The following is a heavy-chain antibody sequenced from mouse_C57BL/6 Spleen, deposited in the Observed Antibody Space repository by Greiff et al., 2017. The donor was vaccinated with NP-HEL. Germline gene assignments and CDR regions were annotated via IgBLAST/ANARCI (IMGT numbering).Heavy chain of an antibody. J-gene: IGHJ2*01. CDR1: GYTFTEYT. D-gene: IGHD2-5*01. CDR2: FYPGSGSI. V-gene: IGHV1-62-2*01. Sequence: VQRVESGAELVKPGASVKLSCKASGYTFTEYTIHWVKQRSGQGLEWIGWFYPGSGSIKYNEKFKDKATLTADKSSSIVYMELSRLTSEDSAVYFCARHEGYSNYFDYWGQGTTLTVSS. CDR3: ARHEGYSNYFDY.